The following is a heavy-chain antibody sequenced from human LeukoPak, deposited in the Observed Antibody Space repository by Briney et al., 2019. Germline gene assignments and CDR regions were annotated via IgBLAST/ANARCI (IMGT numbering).Heavy chain of an antibody. CDR1: GASISSYY. V-gene: IGHV4-59*01. D-gene: IGHD3-22*01. Sequence: SETLSLTCTVSGASISSYYWSWIRQSPGKGLEWIGYIYYSGRTNYNPSLKSRVTISVDTSKNQFSLKLSSVTAADTAVYYCARVRPRGYYDSSGYYGNYYMDVWGKGTTVTVSS. J-gene: IGHJ6*03. CDR2: IYYSGRT. CDR3: ARVRPRGYYDSSGYYGNYYMDV.